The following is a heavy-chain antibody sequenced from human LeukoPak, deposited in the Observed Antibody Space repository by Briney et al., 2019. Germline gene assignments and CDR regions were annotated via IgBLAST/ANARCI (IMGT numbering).Heavy chain of an antibody. V-gene: IGHV4-59*08. CDR1: GGSISSYY. CDR2: IYYSGST. D-gene: IGHD6-19*01. Sequence: SETLSLTCTVSGGSISSYYWSWIRQPPGKGLEWIGYIYYSGSTNYNPSLKSRVTISVDTSNNQFSLKLSSVTAADTAVYYCARHRKWLAHFDYWGQGTLVTVSS. CDR3: ARHRKWLAHFDY. J-gene: IGHJ4*02.